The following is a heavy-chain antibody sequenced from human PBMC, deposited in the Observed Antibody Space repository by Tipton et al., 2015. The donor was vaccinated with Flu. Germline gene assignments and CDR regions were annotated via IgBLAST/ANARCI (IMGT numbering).Heavy chain of an antibody. J-gene: IGHJ3*02. V-gene: IGHV3-23*01. CDR2: ISGSGGST. CDR3: AKDHTLAYCGGDCYSWPPLYAFDI. CDR1: GFTFSSYA. Sequence: GSLRLSCAASGFTFSSYAMSWVRQAPGKGLEWVSAISGSGGSTYYADSVKGRFTISRDNSKNTLYLQMNSLRAEDTAVYYCAKDHTLAYCGGDCYSWPPLYAFDIWGQGTMVTVSS. D-gene: IGHD2-21*02.